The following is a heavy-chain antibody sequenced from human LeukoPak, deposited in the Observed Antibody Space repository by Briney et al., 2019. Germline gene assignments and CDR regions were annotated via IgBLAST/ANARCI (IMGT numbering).Heavy chain of an antibody. D-gene: IGHD6-19*01. CDR1: GFTFSNYG. CDR2: IWHDGSNE. CDR3: AKDSKSSGWYVLPYFDY. Sequence: GTSLRLSCAASGFTFSNYGMHWVRQAPGKGLEWVAVIWHDGSNEYYADSVRGRFTISRDNSKNTLYLQMSSLRAEDTAVYYCAKDSKSSGWYVLPYFDYWGQGTLVTVSS. V-gene: IGHV3-33*06. J-gene: IGHJ4*02.